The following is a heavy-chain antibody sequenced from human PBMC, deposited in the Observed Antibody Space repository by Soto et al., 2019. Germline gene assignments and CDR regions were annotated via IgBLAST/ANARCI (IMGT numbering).Heavy chain of an antibody. J-gene: IGHJ3*02. V-gene: IGHV2-5*01. Sequence: SGPTLVNPTQTLTLTCTFSGFSLSTSGVGVGWIRQPPGKALEWLALIYWNDDKRYSPSLKSRLTINKDTSKNQVVLTMTNMDPVDTATYYCAHSTAHDFWSGYSYDAFDIWGQGTMVTVSS. CDR2: IYWNDDK. CDR1: GFSLSTSGVG. D-gene: IGHD3-3*01. CDR3: AHSTAHDFWSGYSYDAFDI.